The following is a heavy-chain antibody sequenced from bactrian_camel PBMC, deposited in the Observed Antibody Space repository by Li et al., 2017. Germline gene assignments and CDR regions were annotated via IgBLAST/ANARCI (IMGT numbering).Heavy chain of an antibody. CDR1: GFTTNKCG. V-gene: IGHV3S53*01. CDR3: AVNTGVRGSCREPADDRGY. Sequence: VQLVESGGGSVQAGGSLRLSCTAPGFTTNKCGMDWYRQAAGKMREWVSSVSTDGTTTYAGSVKGRFTISKDKVADTVYLQMDRLEPEDTAIYICAVNTGVRGSCREPADDRGYWGQGTQVTVS. CDR2: VSTDGTT. J-gene: IGHJ6*01. D-gene: IGHD5*01.